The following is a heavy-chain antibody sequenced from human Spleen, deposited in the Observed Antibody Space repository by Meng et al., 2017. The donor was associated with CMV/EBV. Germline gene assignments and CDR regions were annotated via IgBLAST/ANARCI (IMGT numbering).Heavy chain of an antibody. D-gene: IGHD6-13*01. J-gene: IGHJ4*02. Sequence: CRASGYTFRSYAINWVRQAPGQGLEWVGWISVYNGNTHYAQKFQGRISMTTDTSTSTVYMELRSLRSDDTAVYYCAREYASTWYYFDYWGQGTLVTVSS. CDR2: ISVYNGNT. V-gene: IGHV1-18*01. CDR1: GYTFRSYA. CDR3: AREYASTWYYFDY.